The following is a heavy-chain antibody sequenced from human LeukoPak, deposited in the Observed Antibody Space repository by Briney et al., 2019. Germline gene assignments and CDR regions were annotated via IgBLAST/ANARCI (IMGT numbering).Heavy chain of an antibody. Sequence: SETLSLTCAVYGGSFSGYYWSWIRQPPGKGLEWIGEINHSGSTNYNPSLKSRVTISVDTSKNQFSLKPSSVTAADTAVYYCARLGAVDVWGQGATVTVSS. CDR2: INHSGST. J-gene: IGHJ6*02. CDR3: ARLGAVDV. D-gene: IGHD4/OR15-4a*01. V-gene: IGHV4-34*01. CDR1: GGSFSGYY.